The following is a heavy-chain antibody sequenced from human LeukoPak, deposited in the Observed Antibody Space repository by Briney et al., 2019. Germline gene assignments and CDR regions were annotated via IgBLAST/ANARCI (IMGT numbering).Heavy chain of an antibody. D-gene: IGHD2-2*01. CDR1: GFTFSSYA. Sequence: QPGRPLRLSCAASGFTFSSYAMHWVRQAPGKGLEWVAVISYDGSNKYYADSVKGRFTISRDNSKNTLYLQMNSLRAEDTAVYYCARGFCSSTSCPAYPWGQGTLVTVSS. CDR3: ARGFCSSTSCPAYP. J-gene: IGHJ5*02. CDR2: ISYDGSNK. V-gene: IGHV3-30*04.